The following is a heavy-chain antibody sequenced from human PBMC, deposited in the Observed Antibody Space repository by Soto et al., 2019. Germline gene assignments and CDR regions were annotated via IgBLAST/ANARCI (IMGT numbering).Heavy chain of an antibody. V-gene: IGHV4-61*01. D-gene: IGHD5-12*01. CDR2: IYYTGTT. Sequence: PSETLSLTCTVSGASINSDYSVSSYYWSWIRQPPGKGLEWIGYIYYTGTTNYNPSLESRVTFSVDTSKNQFSLTLRSVTAGDTAVYYCARGVKKMATITGFDYWGQGTLVTVS. CDR3: ARGVKKMATITGFDY. J-gene: IGHJ4*02. CDR1: GASINSDYSVSSYY.